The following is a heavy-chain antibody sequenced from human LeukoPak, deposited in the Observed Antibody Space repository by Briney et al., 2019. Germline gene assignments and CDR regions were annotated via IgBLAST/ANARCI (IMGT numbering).Heavy chain of an antibody. CDR2: IYYSGST. V-gene: IGHV4-59*01. CDR3: ARVFTYYYXMDX. J-gene: IGHJ6*03. CDR1: GGSISSYY. Sequence: SSETLSLTCTVSGGSISSYYWSWIRQPPGKGLEWIGYIYYSGSTNYNPSLKSRVTISVDTSKNQFSLKLSSVTAADTAVYYCARVFTYYYXMDXWGKGXTVTVS.